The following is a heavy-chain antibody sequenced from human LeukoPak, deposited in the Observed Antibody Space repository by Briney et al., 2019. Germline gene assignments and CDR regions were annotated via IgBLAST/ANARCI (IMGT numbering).Heavy chain of an antibody. CDR2: ISATGGST. D-gene: IGHD2-21*02. J-gene: IGHJ4*02. CDR1: GFSFNSYA. V-gene: IGHV3-23*01. CDR3: AKDRVVVTAAPFDY. Sequence: GGSLRLSCAASGFSFNSYAMSWVRQAPGKGLEWVSGISATGGSTYYADSVKGRFTISRDNSKNTLYLQMNSLRAEDTAVYYCAKDRVVVTAAPFDYWGQGTLVTVSS.